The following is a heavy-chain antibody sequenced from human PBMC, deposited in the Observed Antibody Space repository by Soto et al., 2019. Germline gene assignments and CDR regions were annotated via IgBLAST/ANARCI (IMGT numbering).Heavy chain of an antibody. CDR3: AGGHRYRYGHYYGMDF. V-gene: IGHV4-61*08. CDR1: GGSISSGGYS. Sequence: SATLSLTCAVSGGSISSGGYSWSWIRQPPGKGLEWIGYIYYSGSTNYNPSLKSRVTISVDTSKNQFSLKLSSVTAADTAVYYCAGGHRYRYGHYYGMDFCGQGTTVTVSS. J-gene: IGHJ6*02. CDR2: IYYSGST. D-gene: IGHD5-18*01.